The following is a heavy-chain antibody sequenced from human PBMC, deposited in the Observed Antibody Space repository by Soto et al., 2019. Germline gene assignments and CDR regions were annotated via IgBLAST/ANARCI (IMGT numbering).Heavy chain of an antibody. CDR2: ISYDGSNK. CDR3: AKDRVAAALSLGMDV. D-gene: IGHD6-13*01. V-gene: IGHV3-30*18. J-gene: IGHJ6*02. Sequence: GGSRRRSWAASGFTFSSYGMHWGRQAPGKGLEWVAVISYDGSNKYYADSVKGRFTISRDNSKNTLYLQMNSLRAEDTAVYYCAKDRVAAALSLGMDVWGQGTTVTVSS. CDR1: GFTFSSYG.